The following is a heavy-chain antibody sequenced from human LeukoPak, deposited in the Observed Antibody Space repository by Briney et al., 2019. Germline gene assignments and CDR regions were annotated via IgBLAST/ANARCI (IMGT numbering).Heavy chain of an antibody. CDR2: ISYDGSNK. V-gene: IGHV3-30*03. CDR3: ARDLDWGAFDA. CDR1: GFTFSSYS. J-gene: IGHJ5*02. Sequence: PGGSLRLSCAASGFTFSSYSMNWVRQAPGKGLEWVAVISYDGSNKYYADSVKGRFTISRDNSKNTVSLQMNSLRAEDTALYYCARDLDWGAFDAWGQGTLVTVSS. D-gene: IGHD3-9*01.